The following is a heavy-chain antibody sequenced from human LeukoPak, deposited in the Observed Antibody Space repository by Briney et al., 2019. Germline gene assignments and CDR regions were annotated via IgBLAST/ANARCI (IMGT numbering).Heavy chain of an antibody. V-gene: IGHV3-21*01. CDR2: ISSSSDYI. D-gene: IGHD1-7*01. Sequence: GGSLRLSCAASGFTFSSYSMNWVRQAPGKGLEWVLFISSSSDYIYYADSVKGRFTISRDNAKNSLYLQMNSLRAEDTAVYYCARGLSGTRFDYWGQGTLVTVSS. CDR3: ARGLSGTRFDY. CDR1: GFTFSSYS. J-gene: IGHJ4*02.